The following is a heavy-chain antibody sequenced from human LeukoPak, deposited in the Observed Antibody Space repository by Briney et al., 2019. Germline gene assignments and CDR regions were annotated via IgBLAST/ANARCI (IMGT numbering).Heavy chain of an antibody. Sequence: QTRGSLRLSCAASGFDFSSYGMSWVRQSPGKGLEWVSTFSASSTSTYYADSVKGRFTISRDNSKNTLYLQMNSLRDEDTAVYYCAKGDTYYDLLTCFDFWGPGTLVTVSS. CDR3: AKGDTYYDLLTCFDF. J-gene: IGHJ4*02. D-gene: IGHD3-9*01. CDR1: GFDFSSYG. V-gene: IGHV3-23*01. CDR2: FSASSTST.